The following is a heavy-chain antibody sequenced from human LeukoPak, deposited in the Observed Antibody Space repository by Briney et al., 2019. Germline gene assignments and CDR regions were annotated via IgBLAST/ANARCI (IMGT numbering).Heavy chain of an antibody. D-gene: IGHD3-9*01. V-gene: IGHV3-21*01. CDR3: ARDLHYDILTGPRGMDV. Sequence: PGGSLRLSCAASGFTFSSYSMNWVRQAPGKGLEWVSSISSSSSYIYYADSVKGRFTISRDNAKNSLYLQMNSLRAEDTAVYYCARDLHYDILTGPRGMDVWGKGTTVTVSS. CDR2: ISSSSSYI. CDR1: GFTFSSYS. J-gene: IGHJ6*04.